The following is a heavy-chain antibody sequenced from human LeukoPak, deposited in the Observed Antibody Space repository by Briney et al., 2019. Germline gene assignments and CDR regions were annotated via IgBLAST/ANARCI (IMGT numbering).Heavy chain of an antibody. V-gene: IGHV3-53*01. CDR1: GFTVSSNY. CDR2: IYVGGTI. CDR3: ARDPGYGDN. Sequence: GGSLRLSCAVSGFTVSSNYMTWVGQGPGRGREWGSVIYVGGTIYYADPVRGRFTISRDNSQNTLYLQMNNLGAEDTAVYNGARDPGYGDNWGLGTLVIVSS. D-gene: IGHD5-18*01. J-gene: IGHJ4*02.